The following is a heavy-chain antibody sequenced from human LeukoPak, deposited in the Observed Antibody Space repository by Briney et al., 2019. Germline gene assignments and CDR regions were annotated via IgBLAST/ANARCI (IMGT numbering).Heavy chain of an antibody. Sequence: PSETFSLTCTVSGGSISSSSAYWGWIRQPPGKGLEWIGSLYYSKNTYYNPSLKSRVTISADTSKNQFSLTLGSVSATDTAVYYCVSPRGFSYGYFDYWGEGTLASVSS. CDR1: GGSISSSSAY. CDR2: LYYSKNT. D-gene: IGHD5-18*01. J-gene: IGHJ4*02. V-gene: IGHV4-39*01. CDR3: VSPRGFSYGYFDY.